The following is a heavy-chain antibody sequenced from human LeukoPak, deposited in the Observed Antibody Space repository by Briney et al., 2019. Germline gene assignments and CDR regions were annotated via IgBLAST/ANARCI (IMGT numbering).Heavy chain of an antibody. D-gene: IGHD2-15*01. CDR2: ISSSSSYI. Sequence: GGSLRLSYAASGFTFSSYSMNWVRQAPGKGLEWVSSISSSSSYIYYADSVKGRFTISRDNAKNSLYLQMSSLRAEDTALYYCASRSSVAASGPGWGQGTLVTVSS. V-gene: IGHV3-21*01. J-gene: IGHJ4*02. CDR3: ASRSSVAASGPG. CDR1: GFTFSSYS.